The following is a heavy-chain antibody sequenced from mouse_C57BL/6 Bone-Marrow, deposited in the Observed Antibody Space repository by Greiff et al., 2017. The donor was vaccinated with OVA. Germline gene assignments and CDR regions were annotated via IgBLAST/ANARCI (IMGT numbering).Heavy chain of an antibody. CDR2: IRNKANNHAT. J-gene: IGHJ3*01. CDR1: GFTFSDAW. D-gene: IGHD2-4*01. V-gene: IGHV6-6*01. Sequence: EVQLVESGGGLVQPGGSMKLSCAASGFTFSDAWMDWVRQSPEKGLEWVAEIRNKANNHATYYAESVKGRFTISRDDSKSSVYLQMNSLRAEDTGIYYCTGDYDHHGGPWFAYWGQGTLVTVSA. CDR3: TGDYDHHGGPWFAY.